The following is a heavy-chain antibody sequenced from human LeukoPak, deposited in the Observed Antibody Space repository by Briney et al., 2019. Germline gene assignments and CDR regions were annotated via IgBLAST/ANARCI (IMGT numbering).Heavy chain of an antibody. CDR2: MNSNSGNT. CDR3: ARRRGNDSGRYMFHFDY. CDR1: GYTFTSYG. D-gene: IGHD1-26*01. Sequence: APVKVSCKASGYTFTSYGISWVRQAPGQGLEWMGWMNSNSGNTGYAQKFQDRITITRNTSISTAYLELSSLRSEDTAVYYCARRRGNDSGRYMFHFDYWGQGTLVTVSS. J-gene: IGHJ4*02. V-gene: IGHV1-8*03.